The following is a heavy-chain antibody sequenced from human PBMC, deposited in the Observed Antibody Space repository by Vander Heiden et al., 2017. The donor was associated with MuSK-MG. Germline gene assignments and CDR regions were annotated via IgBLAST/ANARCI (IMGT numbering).Heavy chain of an antibody. CDR2: ISYDGSNK. V-gene: IGHV3-30*01. CDR3: ARDAPYGSGSYFDY. CDR1: GFTSSSYA. D-gene: IGHD3-10*01. J-gene: IGHJ4*02. Sequence: QVQLVESGGGVLQPGGSLRLSCAASGFTSSSYAMHWVRQAPGKGLGWVPVISYDGSNKHYADSVKGRFTISRDNSKNTLYLQMNSLRAEDTAVYYCARDAPYGSGSYFDYWGQGTLVTVSS.